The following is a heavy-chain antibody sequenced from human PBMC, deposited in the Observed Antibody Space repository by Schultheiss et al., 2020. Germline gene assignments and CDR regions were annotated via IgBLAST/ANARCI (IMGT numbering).Heavy chain of an antibody. V-gene: IGHV4-34*11. CDR3: ARGLVYSSSSLNFDY. J-gene: IGHJ4*02. Sequence: SETLSLTCAVYGGSFNGYYWTWIRQPPGKGLEWIGYIYYRGGTNYNPSLKSRVTISVDTSKNQFSLRLSSVTAADTAVYYCARGLVYSSSSLNFDYWGQGTLVTVSS. D-gene: IGHD6-6*01. CDR2: IYYRGGT. CDR1: GGSFNGYY.